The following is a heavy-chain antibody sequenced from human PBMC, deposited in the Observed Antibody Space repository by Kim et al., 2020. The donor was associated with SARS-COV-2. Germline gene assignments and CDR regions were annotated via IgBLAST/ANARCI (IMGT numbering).Heavy chain of an antibody. Sequence: ASVKVSCKASGYTFTSYDISWVRQAPGQGLEWMGWISAYNGNTSYAQKLQGRVTMTTDTSTSTAYMELRSLRSDDTAVYYCARGRYPYRGFGELYYWGQGTLVTVSS. CDR2: ISAYNGNT. J-gene: IGHJ4*02. V-gene: IGHV1-18*01. CDR1: GYTFTSYD. D-gene: IGHD3-10*01. CDR3: ARGRYPYRGFGELYY.